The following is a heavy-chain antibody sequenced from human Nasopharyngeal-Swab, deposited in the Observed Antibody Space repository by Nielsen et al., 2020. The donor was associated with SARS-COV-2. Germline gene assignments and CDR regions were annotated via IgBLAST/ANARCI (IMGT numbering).Heavy chain of an antibody. D-gene: IGHD6-13*01. J-gene: IGHJ6*02. CDR2: IYYSGST. Sequence: LETLSLTCTVSGGSILSSTYYWGWIRQPPGKGLEWIGRIYYSGSTYYNPPLKNRLTMSVDMSKNQFSLKLYSVTAADTAVYYCARGEIAAAGDYYYYYGMDVWGQGTTVTVSS. CDR3: ARGEIAAAGDYYYYYGMDV. V-gene: IGHV4-39*01. CDR1: GGSILSSTYY.